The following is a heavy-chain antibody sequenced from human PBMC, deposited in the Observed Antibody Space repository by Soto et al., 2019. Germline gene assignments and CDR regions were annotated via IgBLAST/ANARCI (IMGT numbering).Heavy chain of an antibody. J-gene: IGHJ6*02. CDR3: GKGRSYYYYYGVDV. CDR1: GFTFRNYN. CDR2: ISIGGTTI. Sequence: GGSLRLSCAASGFTFRNYNMNWVRQAPGKGLEWVSHISIGGTTIDYADSVKGRFTISRDNAKSTLYLQMNSLRAEDTAVYYCGKGRSYYYYYGVDVWGQGTTVTVSS. D-gene: IGHD1-26*01. V-gene: IGHV3-48*01.